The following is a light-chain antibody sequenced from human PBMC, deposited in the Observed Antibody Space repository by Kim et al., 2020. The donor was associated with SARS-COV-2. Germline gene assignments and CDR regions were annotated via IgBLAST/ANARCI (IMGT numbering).Light chain of an antibody. V-gene: IGKV3-20*01. CDR1: QSVTISD. Sequence: LAPWDRATLSCRAGQSVTISDLAWDHENPGQAPGLLIYGAASRAAGIPDRFSGIGSGTDYTLTISRLEPEYFAVYYCQQYGSSPYTFGHGTKLEIK. CDR3: QQYGSSPYT. J-gene: IGKJ2*01. CDR2: GAA.